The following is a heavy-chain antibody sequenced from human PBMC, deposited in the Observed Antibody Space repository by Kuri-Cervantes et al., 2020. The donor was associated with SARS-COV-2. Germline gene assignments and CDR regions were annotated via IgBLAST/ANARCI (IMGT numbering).Heavy chain of an antibody. D-gene: IGHD3-3*01. Sequence: SETLSLTCAVYGGSFSGYYWSWIRQAPGKGLEWIGEINHSGSTNYNPSLKSRVTISVDTSKNQFSLKLSSVTAADTAAYYCARGRSRITIFGVVISGVGYYFDYWGQGTLVTVSS. V-gene: IGHV4-34*01. CDR1: GGSFSGYY. CDR3: ARGRSRITIFGVVISGVGYYFDY. CDR2: INHSGST. J-gene: IGHJ4*02.